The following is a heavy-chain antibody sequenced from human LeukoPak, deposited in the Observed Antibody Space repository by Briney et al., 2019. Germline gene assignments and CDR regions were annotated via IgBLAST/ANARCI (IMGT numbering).Heavy chain of an antibody. V-gene: IGHV1-18*01. Sequence: GASVKVSCKASGYTFTSYGISWVRQAPGQGLEWMGWISAYNGNTNYAQKLQGRVTMTTDTSTSTAYMELRSLRSDDTAVYYCARSITIFGVVTPDYYYYTDVWGKGTTVTVSS. CDR1: GYTFTSYG. D-gene: IGHD3-3*01. CDR3: ARSITIFGVVTPDYYYYTDV. J-gene: IGHJ6*03. CDR2: ISAYNGNT.